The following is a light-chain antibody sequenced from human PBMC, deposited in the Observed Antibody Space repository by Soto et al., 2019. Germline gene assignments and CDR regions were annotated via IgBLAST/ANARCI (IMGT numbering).Light chain of an antibody. CDR3: QQYGSSPLT. CDR1: QSVYSSY. CDR2: DAS. V-gene: IGKV3-20*01. J-gene: IGKJ4*01. Sequence: EIVLTQSPGTLSLSPGDRATLSCRASQSVYSSYLAWYQQKPGQAPRLLIYDASIGATGIPDRFIGSGSGTDFTLTISRLEPEDFAVYYCQQYGSSPLTFGGGTKVEIK.